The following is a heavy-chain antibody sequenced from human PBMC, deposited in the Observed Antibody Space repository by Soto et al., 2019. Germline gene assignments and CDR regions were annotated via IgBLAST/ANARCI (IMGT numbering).Heavy chain of an antibody. J-gene: IGHJ5*02. D-gene: IGHD5-12*01. CDR1: GGSISSGGYY. Sequence: PSETLSLTCTVSGGSISSGGYYWSWILQHPGKGLEWIGYIYYSGSTYYNPSLKSRVTISVDTSKNQFSLKLSSVTAADTAVYYCARDLREATIGFDPWGQGTLVTVSS. CDR3: ARDLREATIGFDP. CDR2: IYYSGST. V-gene: IGHV4-31*03.